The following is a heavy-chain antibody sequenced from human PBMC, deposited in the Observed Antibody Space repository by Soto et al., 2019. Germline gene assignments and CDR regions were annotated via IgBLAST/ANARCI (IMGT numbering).Heavy chain of an antibody. CDR3: VEGEYYYDSSGYYPFDY. CDR2: INAGNGNT. Sequence: GASVKVSCKASGYTFTSYAMHWVRQAPGQRLEWMGWINAGNGNTKYSQKFQGRFTISRDNSKNTQYLQMSSLRADDTALYYRVEGEYYYDSSGYYPFDYWGQGTLVTVSS. J-gene: IGHJ4*02. CDR1: GYTFTSYA. V-gene: IGHV1-3*01. D-gene: IGHD3-22*01.